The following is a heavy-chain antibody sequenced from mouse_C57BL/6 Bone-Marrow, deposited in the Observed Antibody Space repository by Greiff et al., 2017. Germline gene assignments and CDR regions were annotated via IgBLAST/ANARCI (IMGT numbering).Heavy chain of an antibody. CDR2: ILPSIGRP. Sequence: QVQLQQSGSELRSPGSSVMLSCKDFDSVVFPIAYMSWVRQKPGHGFAWIGGILPSIGRPIYGLKFQDKATLDADTLSNTAYMGLNSLTSEDSAIYYCARGEYYGSRGDAMDYGGQGTSVTVSS. CDR1: DSVVFPIAY. V-gene: IGHV15-2*01. J-gene: IGHJ4*01. D-gene: IGHD1-1*01. CDR3: ARGEYYGSRGDAMDY.